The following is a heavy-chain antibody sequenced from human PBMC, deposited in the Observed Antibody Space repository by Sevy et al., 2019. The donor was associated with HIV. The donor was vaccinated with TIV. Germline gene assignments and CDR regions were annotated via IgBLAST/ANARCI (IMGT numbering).Heavy chain of an antibody. CDR3: AKENVPDRSGFFSPLDY. CDR1: GYTFTDYF. D-gene: IGHD2-15*01. CDR2: INPNTRGT. Sequence: ASVKVSCKASGYTFTDYFIHWVRQAPGQGLEWMGWINPNTRGTNYAQKFQGRVTLTRDTSISTAYMELNRLKSEDTAVYYCAKENVPDRSGFFSPLDYWGQGSLVTVSS. V-gene: IGHV1-2*02. J-gene: IGHJ4*02.